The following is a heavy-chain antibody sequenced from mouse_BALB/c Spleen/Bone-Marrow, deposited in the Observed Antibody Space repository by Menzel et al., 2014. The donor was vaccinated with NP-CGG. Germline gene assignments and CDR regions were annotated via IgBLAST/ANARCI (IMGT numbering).Heavy chain of an antibody. CDR3: TREEYGYDMDY. Sequence: DVHLVESGGGLVQPGGSLRLSCATSGFTFTDYYMSWVRQPPGKAFEWLGFIRHKANGFTTEYSASVKGRFTISRDNSQSIRYLQMNTLRAEDSATYYCTREEYGYDMDYGGQGTSVTVSS. J-gene: IGHJ4*01. CDR1: GFTFTDYY. D-gene: IGHD5-1*01. CDR2: IRHKANGFTT. V-gene: IGHV7-3*02.